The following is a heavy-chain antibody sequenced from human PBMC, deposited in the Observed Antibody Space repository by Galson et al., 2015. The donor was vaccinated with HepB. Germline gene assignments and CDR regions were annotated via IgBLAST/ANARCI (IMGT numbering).Heavy chain of an antibody. CDR2: IYPGDSDT. V-gene: IGHV5-51*01. CDR1: GYSFTTNW. D-gene: IGHD6-19*01. CDR3: ARQPYSSGWTNAFDI. Sequence: SGAEVKKPGESLRISCKGSGYSFTTNWIGWVRQMPGKGLEWMGIIYPGDSDTRKSPSLQGQVTISADKSISTAYLQWSSLKASDTAMYYCARQPYSSGWTNAFDIWGQGTMVTVSS. J-gene: IGHJ3*02.